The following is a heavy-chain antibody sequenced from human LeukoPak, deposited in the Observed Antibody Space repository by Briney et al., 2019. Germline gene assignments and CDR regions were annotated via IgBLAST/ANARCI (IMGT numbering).Heavy chain of an antibody. J-gene: IGHJ6*03. CDR3: ARYYYGSGSYSTYYYYYYYMDV. V-gene: IGHV1-18*01. CDR2: ISAYNGNT. Sequence: ASVTVSCKASGYTFTSYGISWVRQAPGQGLEWMGWISAYNGNTNYAQKLQGRVTMTTDTSTSTAYMELRSLRSDDTAVYYCARYYYGSGSYSTYYYYYYYMDVWGKGTTVTISS. CDR1: GYTFTSYG. D-gene: IGHD3-10*01.